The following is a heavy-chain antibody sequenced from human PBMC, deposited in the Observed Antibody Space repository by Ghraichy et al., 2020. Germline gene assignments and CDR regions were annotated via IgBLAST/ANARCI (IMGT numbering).Heavy chain of an antibody. CDR2: IYYSGST. Sequence: SETLSLTCTVSGGSISSYYWSWIRQPPGKGLEWIGYIYYSGSTNYNPSLKSRVTISVDTSKNQFSLKLSSVPAADTAVYYCARDLYDILTTHHWFDPWGQGTLVTVSS. CDR1: GGSISSYY. V-gene: IGHV4-59*01. CDR3: ARDLYDILTTHHWFDP. J-gene: IGHJ5*02. D-gene: IGHD3-9*01.